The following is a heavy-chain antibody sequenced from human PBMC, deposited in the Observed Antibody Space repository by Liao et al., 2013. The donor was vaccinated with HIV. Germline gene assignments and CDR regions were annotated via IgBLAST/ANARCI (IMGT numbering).Heavy chain of an antibody. CDR1: GGSISNYY. D-gene: IGHD2-15*01. Sequence: QVHLHESGPGLVKPSETLSLSCTVSGGSISNYYWSWIRQPAGKGLEWLGRIYSSGSTTYSPSLKTRVTMSIDTSKNQFSLRLTSVTAADTAVYYCARDDCSGGSCYLPNDAFDIWGQGTMVTVSS. J-gene: IGHJ3*02. CDR2: IYSSGST. CDR3: ARDDCSGGSCYLPNDAFDI. V-gene: IGHV4-4*07.